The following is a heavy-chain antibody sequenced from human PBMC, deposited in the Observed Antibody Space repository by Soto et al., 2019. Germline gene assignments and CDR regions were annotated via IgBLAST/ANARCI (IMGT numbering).Heavy chain of an antibody. V-gene: IGHV3-23*01. J-gene: IGHJ4*02. Sequence: PGGSLRLSCAASGFIFGAYAITWVRQAPGKGLEWVSTIVGNGYDTYYPDSVKGRFTISRDDSKNTLYLQLNSLRAEDTAIYYSAISSRAYSFGFFDYWGQGALVTVSS. CDR1: GFIFGAYA. CDR2: IVGNGYDT. CDR3: AISSRAYSFGFFDY. D-gene: IGHD5-18*01.